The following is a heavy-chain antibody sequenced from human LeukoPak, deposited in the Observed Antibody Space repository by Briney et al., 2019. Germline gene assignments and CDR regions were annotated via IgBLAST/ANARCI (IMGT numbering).Heavy chain of an antibody. CDR2: INKDGSER. V-gene: IGHV3-7*01. CDR1: GFTFSGYW. J-gene: IGHJ4*02. Sequence: GGSLRLSCAASGFTFSGYWMCWVRQAPGKGLEWVANINKDGSERYNVDSVKGRFTISRDNANKSLYLQMNSLRAEDTSVYYCARESKGRAKIDYWGQGTLVTVSS. CDR3: ARESKGRAKIDY.